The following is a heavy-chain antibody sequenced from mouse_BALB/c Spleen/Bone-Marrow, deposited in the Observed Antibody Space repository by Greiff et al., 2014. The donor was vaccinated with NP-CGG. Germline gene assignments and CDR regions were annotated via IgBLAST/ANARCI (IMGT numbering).Heavy chain of an antibody. Sequence: VQLKESGGGLVKPGGSLKLSCAASGFTFSSYAMSWVRQTPEKGLEWVATISSGGSYTYYPDSVKGRFTISRDNAKNTLYLQMSSLRSEDTAMYYCARHGITRLLDYWGQGTTLTVSS. CDR2: ISSGGSYT. V-gene: IGHV5-9-3*01. J-gene: IGHJ2*01. D-gene: IGHD2-4*01. CDR3: ARHGITRLLDY. CDR1: GFTFSSYA.